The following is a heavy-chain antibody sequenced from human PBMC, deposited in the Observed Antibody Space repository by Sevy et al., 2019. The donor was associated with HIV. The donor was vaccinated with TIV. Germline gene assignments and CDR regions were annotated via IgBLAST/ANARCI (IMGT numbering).Heavy chain of an antibody. J-gene: IGHJ4*02. CDR2: IYYNGNI. CDR1: GGSITSLY. CDR3: AGENAWGRGYS. D-gene: IGHD1-26*01. Sequence: SETLSITCTVSGGSITSLYWNWIRQPPGKGLEWIANIYYNGNITYNPSLKSRVTLSLDTSKNQFSLRLSSVTAADTAMYYCAGENAWGRGYSWGQGTLVTVSS. V-gene: IGHV4-59*08.